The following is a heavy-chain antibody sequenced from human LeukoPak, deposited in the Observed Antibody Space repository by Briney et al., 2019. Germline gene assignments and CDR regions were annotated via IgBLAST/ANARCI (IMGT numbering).Heavy chain of an antibody. CDR3: ARDIDY. J-gene: IGHJ4*02. CDR1: GYSISSGFF. CDR2: VYQSGRT. V-gene: IGHV4-38-2*02. Sequence: SETLSLTCTVSGYSISSGFFWGWFRQPPGKGLDWIGSVYQSGRTYYNPSLKSRVIISVDTSKNQFSLEASSVTAADTAIYYCARDIDYWGQGTLVTVSS.